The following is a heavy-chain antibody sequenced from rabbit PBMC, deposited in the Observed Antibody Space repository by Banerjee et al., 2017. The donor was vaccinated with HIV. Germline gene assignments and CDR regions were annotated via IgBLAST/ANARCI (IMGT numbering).Heavy chain of an antibody. J-gene: IGHJ4*01. D-gene: IGHD4-1*01. CDR1: GSDISSNA. Sequence: QEQLVESGGGLVQPEGSLTLTCKASGSDISSNAMCWVRQAPGKGLELIACIYSSNGDKWYASWAKGRFTISKTSSTTVTLQMTSLTAADTATYFCARDLAGVTGWNFGLWGQGTLVTVS. CDR2: IYSSNGDK. CDR3: ARDLAGVTGWNFGL. V-gene: IGHV1S45*01.